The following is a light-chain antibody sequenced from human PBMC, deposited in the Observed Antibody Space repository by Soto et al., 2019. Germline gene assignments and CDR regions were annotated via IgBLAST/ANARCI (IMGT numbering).Light chain of an antibody. V-gene: IGKV3-20*01. Sequence: EIVLTQSPGTLSLSPGERATLSCRASQSVSSGYLAWYQHKPGQAPRLLIYDASSRATGIPDRFSGSGSGTDFTITISRREPEDLAVYYCQQYGSSPAFGGGTKVEIK. CDR2: DAS. J-gene: IGKJ4*01. CDR1: QSVSSGY. CDR3: QQYGSSPA.